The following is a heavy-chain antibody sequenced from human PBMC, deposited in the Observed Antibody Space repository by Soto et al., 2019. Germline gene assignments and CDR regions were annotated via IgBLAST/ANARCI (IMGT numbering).Heavy chain of an antibody. CDR3: ASEYCSGGSCYYYGMDV. CDR2: IWYDGSNK. D-gene: IGHD2-15*01. CDR1: GFTFSSYG. J-gene: IGHJ6*02. Sequence: QVQLVESGGGVVQPGRSLRLSCAASGFTFSSYGMHWVRQSPGKGLEWVAVIWYDGSNKYYADSVKGRFTISRDNSKNTLYLQVNSRRAEDTAVYYCASEYCSGGSCYYYGMDVWGQGTTVTVSS. V-gene: IGHV3-33*01.